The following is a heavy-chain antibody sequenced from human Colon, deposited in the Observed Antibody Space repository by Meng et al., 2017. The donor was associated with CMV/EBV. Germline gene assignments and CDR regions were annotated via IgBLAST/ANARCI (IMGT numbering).Heavy chain of an antibody. CDR1: GGSISRSNW. CDR2: IYHSGNT. Sequence: QVQLQESGPGLVKASGTLSLTCAVSGGSISRSNWWSWVRQPPGKGLEWIGEIYHSGNTNYNPSLKSRVTMSVDKPKNQFSLKLTSVTAADTAVYYCARLDDLPNWGRGTLVTVSS. CDR3: ARLDDLPN. D-gene: IGHD1-1*01. V-gene: IGHV4-4*02. J-gene: IGHJ4*02.